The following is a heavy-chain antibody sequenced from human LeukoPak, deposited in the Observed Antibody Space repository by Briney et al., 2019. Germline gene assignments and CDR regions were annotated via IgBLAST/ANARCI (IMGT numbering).Heavy chain of an antibody. Sequence: GESLKISCKGSGYSFTSYWIGWVRQMPGKGLEWMGIIYPGDSNTRYSPSFQGQVTISADKSISTAYLQWSGLKASDTAMYYCARFSDSGGYYPYWHFDLWGRGTLVTVSS. CDR3: ARFSDSGGYYPYWHFDL. CDR1: GYSFTSYW. D-gene: IGHD3-22*01. V-gene: IGHV5-51*01. CDR2: IYPGDSNT. J-gene: IGHJ2*01.